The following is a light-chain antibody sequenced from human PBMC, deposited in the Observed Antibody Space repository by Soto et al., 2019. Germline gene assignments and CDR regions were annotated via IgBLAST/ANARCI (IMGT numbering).Light chain of an antibody. Sequence: EIVLTQSPGTLSLSPGERATLSCRASQSVSSSYLAWYQQKPGQAPRLLIYSASSRATGIPDRFSGSGSGXDXXXXXXXLXPEDFAXYYXQQYGSSPATFGQGTKVEIK. CDR1: QSVSSSY. CDR2: SAS. CDR3: QQYGSSPAT. J-gene: IGKJ1*01. V-gene: IGKV3-20*01.